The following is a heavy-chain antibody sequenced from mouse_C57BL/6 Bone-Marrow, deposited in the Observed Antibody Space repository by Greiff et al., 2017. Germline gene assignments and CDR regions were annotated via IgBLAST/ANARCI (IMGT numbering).Heavy chain of an antibody. CDR1: GYTFSSYW. J-gene: IGHJ3*01. CDR2: ILPGSGST. CDR3: ERQAVYCGSVGFAY. V-gene: IGHV1-9*01. D-gene: IGHD2-2*01. Sequence: QVQLQQSGAELMKPGASVKISCKATGYTFSSYWIEWVKQRPGHGLEWIGEILPGSGSTNYNEKFKGKATFTADTSSNTAYMQLSSLTSEDSAVYYCERQAVYCGSVGFAYWGQGTLVTVSA.